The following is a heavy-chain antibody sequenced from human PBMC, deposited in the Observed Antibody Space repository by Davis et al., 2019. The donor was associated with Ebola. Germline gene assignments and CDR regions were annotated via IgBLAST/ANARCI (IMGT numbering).Heavy chain of an antibody. V-gene: IGHV3-30*14. CDR3: ARTYRSGVLPY. Sequence: PGGSLRLSCAASGFTFSSYAMHWVRQAPGKGLEWVAVISYDGSNKYYAASVKGRFTISRHNSKNTLYLQMNSLRAEDTAVYYCARTYRSGVLPYWGQGTLVTVSS. J-gene: IGHJ4*02. CDR2: ISYDGSNK. D-gene: IGHD6-19*01. CDR1: GFTFSSYA.